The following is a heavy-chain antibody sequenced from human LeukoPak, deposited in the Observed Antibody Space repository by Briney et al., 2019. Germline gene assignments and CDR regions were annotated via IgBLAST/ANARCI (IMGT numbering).Heavy chain of an antibody. CDR2: IKEDGSEK. Sequence: GGSLRLSCAASGFTFSSYWMSWVPQAPGKGLEWVANIKEDGSEKYYVDSVKGRFTISRDNAKNSLYLQMSSLRAEDTAVYYCARGVVSMDVWGQGTTVTVSS. CDR3: ARGVVSMDV. J-gene: IGHJ6*02. CDR1: GFTFSSYW. D-gene: IGHD6-6*01. V-gene: IGHV3-7*05.